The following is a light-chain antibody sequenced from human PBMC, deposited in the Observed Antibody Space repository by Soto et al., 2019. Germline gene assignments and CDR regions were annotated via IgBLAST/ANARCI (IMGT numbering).Light chain of an antibody. CDR3: QQRGNWPPTWT. CDR2: DAS. CDR1: QSIGYY. V-gene: IGKV3-11*01. Sequence: EFVLTHSPGTLSLSPGERATLSCSSSQSIGYYLAWYQEKPGQAPRLLIYDASIRATGIPARFSGSWSGTDFTLTINGLEPEDSAVYYCQQRGNWPPTWTFGQGTKVDI. J-gene: IGKJ1*01.